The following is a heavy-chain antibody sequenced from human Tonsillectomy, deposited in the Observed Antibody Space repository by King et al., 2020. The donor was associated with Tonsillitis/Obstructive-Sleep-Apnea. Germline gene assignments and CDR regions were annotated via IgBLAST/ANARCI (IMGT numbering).Heavy chain of an antibody. Sequence: VQLVESGAEVKKPGASVKVSCKASGYTFIGYYMHWVRQAPGQGLEWMGWINPNSGGTNYAQQFQGRVTMTRDTSITTVYMDLSRLRFDDTAVYYCAREKVIRAATKYWVDPWGQGNPGTGSS. V-gene: IGHV1-2*02. D-gene: IGHD2-15*01. J-gene: IGHJ5*02. CDR2: INPNSGGT. CDR1: GYTFIGYY. CDR3: AREKVIRAATKYWVDP.